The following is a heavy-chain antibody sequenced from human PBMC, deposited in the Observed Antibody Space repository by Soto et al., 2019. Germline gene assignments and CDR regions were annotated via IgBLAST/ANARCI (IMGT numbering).Heavy chain of an antibody. CDR3: AKDDYGDSYYYYGMDV. D-gene: IGHD4-17*01. CDR1: GFTFSSYG. Sequence: QVQLVESGGGVVQPGRSLRLSCAASGFTFSSYGMHWVRQAPGKGLEWVAVISYDGSNKYYADSVKGRFTISRDNSKNTLYLQMNSLRAEDTAVYYCAKDDYGDSYYYYGMDVW. V-gene: IGHV3-30*18. CDR2: ISYDGSNK. J-gene: IGHJ6*01.